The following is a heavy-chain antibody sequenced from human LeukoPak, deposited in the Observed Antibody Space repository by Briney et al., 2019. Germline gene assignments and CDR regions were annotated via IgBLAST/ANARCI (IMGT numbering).Heavy chain of an antibody. J-gene: IGHJ5*02. CDR1: GRSISRGGYY. Sequence: SETLSLTCAVSGRSISRGGYYWSWIRQHTGKGLEWIGYIYSSGSTYYNPSLKSRVTISVDTSKNQFSLKLSSVTAADTALYYCARDSAPILAAAGTWWFDPWGQGTLVTVSS. V-gene: IGHV4-31*11. D-gene: IGHD6-13*01. CDR2: IYSSGST. CDR3: ARDSAPILAAAGTWWFDP.